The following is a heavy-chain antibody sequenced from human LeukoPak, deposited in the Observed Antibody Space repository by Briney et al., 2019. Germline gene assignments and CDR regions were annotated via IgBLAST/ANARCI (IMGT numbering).Heavy chain of an antibody. CDR2: IIPIFGTA. CDR1: GGTSSSYA. V-gene: IGHV1-69*13. Sequence: GASVKVSCKASGGTSSSYAISWVRQAPGQGLEWMGGIIPIFGTANYAQKFQGRVTITADESTSTAYMELSSLRSEDTAVYYCARAIGGKLLWFGELSGGFDPWGQGTLVTVSS. CDR3: ARAIGGKLLWFGELSGGFDP. J-gene: IGHJ5*02. D-gene: IGHD3-10*01.